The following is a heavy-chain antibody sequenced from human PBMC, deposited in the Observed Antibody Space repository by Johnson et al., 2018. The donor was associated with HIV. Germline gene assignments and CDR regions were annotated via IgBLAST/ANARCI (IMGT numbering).Heavy chain of an antibody. V-gene: IGHV3-30*18. J-gene: IGHJ3*02. CDR2: ISYDGSKK. D-gene: IGHD6-19*01. Sequence: VQLVESGGGLVQPGGSLRLSCAASGFTFSSNYMSWVRQAPGKGLEWVSVISYDGSKKYYADPVKGRFTISRDNSKNTLYLEMNSLRAEDTAVYYCAKGSGSGWLRDAFDIWGQGTVVTVSS. CDR3: AKGSGSGWLRDAFDI. CDR1: GFTFSSNY.